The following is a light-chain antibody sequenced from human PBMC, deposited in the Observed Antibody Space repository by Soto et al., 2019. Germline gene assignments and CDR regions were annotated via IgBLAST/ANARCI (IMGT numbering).Light chain of an antibody. CDR3: QQSYSTPQT. CDR2: AAS. Sequence: DIQMTQSPSSLSASVGDRVTITCRASQSISSYLNWYQQKPGKAPKLLIYAASSLQSGVPSRFSGSGSGTEFTLTISSPQPEDFATYYCQQSYSTPQTFGQGTKVEIK. CDR1: QSISSY. V-gene: IGKV1-39*01. J-gene: IGKJ1*01.